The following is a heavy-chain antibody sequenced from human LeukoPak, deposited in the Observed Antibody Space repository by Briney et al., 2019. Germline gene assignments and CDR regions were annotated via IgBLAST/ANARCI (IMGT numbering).Heavy chain of an antibody. D-gene: IGHD6-19*01. Sequence: NPSETLSLTCTVSGGSISSGSYYWSWIRQPAGKGLEWIGRIYTSGSTTYNPSLKSRVTISVDTSKNQFSLKLSSVTAADTAVYYCARDRKQWLTSDAFDIWGQGTMVTVSS. CDR2: IYTSGST. CDR1: GGSISSGSYY. J-gene: IGHJ3*02. CDR3: ARDRKQWLTSDAFDI. V-gene: IGHV4-61*02.